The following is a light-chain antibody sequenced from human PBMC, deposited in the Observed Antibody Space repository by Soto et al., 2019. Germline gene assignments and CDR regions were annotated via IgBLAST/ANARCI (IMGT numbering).Light chain of an antibody. CDR2: VAS. J-gene: IGKJ2*01. V-gene: IGKV3-20*01. CDR1: QSLTSSY. Sequence: EIVLTQSPGTLSLSPGERVTLSCRASQSLTSSYLAGYQQKPGQAPRLLFYVASNRATVMPSRFSGRVSGTDFTLTIRRLEPEAFAVYYCQHYESSPPSYSFGQGTKLEIK. CDR3: QHYESSPPSYS.